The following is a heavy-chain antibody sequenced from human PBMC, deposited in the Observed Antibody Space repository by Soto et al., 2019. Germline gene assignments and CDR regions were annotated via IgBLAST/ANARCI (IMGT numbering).Heavy chain of an antibody. J-gene: IGHJ6*02. Sequence: GESLKISCKGSGYSFTSYCISWVRQMPGKGLEWMGRIDPSDSYSNYSPSFQGRVTISADKSISTAYLQWNSLKASDTAIYYCARLSVVDYYGMDVWGQGTTVTVSS. CDR2: IDPSDSYS. V-gene: IGHV5-10-1*01. CDR1: GYSFTSYC. D-gene: IGHD3-22*01. CDR3: ARLSVVDYYGMDV.